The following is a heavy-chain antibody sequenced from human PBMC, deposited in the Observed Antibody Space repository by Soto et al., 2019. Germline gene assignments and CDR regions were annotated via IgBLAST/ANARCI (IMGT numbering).Heavy chain of an antibody. V-gene: IGHV1-8*01. CDR3: EVTTGY. CDR2: MSPESGNT. J-gene: IGHJ4*02. D-gene: IGHD2-21*02. Sequence: ASVKVSCKASGYTFTDYDINWVRQASGQGLEYMGWMSPESGNTGYAPQFQGRVTMIRNTSISTAYMELSSLRSEDTAVYYCEVTTGYWGQGTKVTVSS. CDR1: GYTFTDYD.